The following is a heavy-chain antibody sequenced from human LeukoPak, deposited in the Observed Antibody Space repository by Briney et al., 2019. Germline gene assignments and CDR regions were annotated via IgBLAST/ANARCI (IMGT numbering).Heavy chain of an antibody. J-gene: IGHJ4*02. CDR1: GSMYNYY. CDR2: IYYSGST. D-gene: IGHD6-19*01. V-gene: IGHV4-59*08. Sequence: SETLSLTCTVSGSMYNYYWSWIRQPPGKGLEWIGYIYYSGSTNYNPSLKSRVTISVDTSKNQFSLKLSSVTAADTAVYYCARLPSQWLGYFDYWGQGTLVTVSS. CDR3: ARLPSQWLGYFDY.